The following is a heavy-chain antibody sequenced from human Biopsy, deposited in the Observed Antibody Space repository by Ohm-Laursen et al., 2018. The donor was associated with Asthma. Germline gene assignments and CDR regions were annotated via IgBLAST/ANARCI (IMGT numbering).Heavy chain of an antibody. CDR2: SNSVFGTT. CDR3: ARKAGSCISRTCYSLDF. J-gene: IGHJ4*02. V-gene: IGHV1-69*13. D-gene: IGHD2-2*01. CDR1: GGTFNTYV. Sequence: AASVKVSCKSLGGTFNTYVIGWVRQAPGQGLEWTGGSNSVFGTTTYPQKFQDRVTITADDSTSTVYMELSSLRSEDTAVYYCARKAGSCISRTCYSLDFWGQGTLVTVSS.